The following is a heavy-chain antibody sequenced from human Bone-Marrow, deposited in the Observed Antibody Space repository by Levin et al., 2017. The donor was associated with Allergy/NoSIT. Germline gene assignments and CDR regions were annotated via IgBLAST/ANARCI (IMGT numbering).Heavy chain of an antibody. D-gene: IGHD6-13*01. Sequence: GGSLRLSCAASGFTFSSYAMHWVRQAPGKGLEWVAVISYDGSNKYYADSVKGRFTISRDNSKNTLYLQMNSLRAEDTAVYYCARDKLGQQLIPPDFDYWGQGTLVTVSS. CDR3: ARDKLGQQLIPPDFDY. CDR2: ISYDGSNK. CDR1: GFTFSSYA. J-gene: IGHJ4*02. V-gene: IGHV3-30-3*01.